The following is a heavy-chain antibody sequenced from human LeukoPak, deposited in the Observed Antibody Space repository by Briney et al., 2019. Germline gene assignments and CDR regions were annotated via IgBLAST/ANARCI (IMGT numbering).Heavy chain of an antibody. J-gene: IGHJ5*02. CDR2: IKQDGSEK. CDR1: GFTFSSYS. CDR3: ARYCSSTSCYLDPKFDP. D-gene: IGHD2-2*01. V-gene: IGHV3-7*01. Sequence: GGSLRLSCAASGFTFSSYSMNWVRQAPGKGLEWVANIKQDGSEKCYVDSVKGRFTISRDNAKNSLYLQMNSLRAEDTAVYYCARYCSSTSCYLDPKFDPWGQGTLVTASS.